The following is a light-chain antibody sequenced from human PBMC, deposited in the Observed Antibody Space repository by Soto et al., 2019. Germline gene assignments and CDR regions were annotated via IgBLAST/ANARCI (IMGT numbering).Light chain of an antibody. J-gene: IGLJ1*01. CDR3: SSYTSTNTQV. V-gene: IGLV2-14*01. CDR2: EVS. CDR1: SSDVGAYKY. Sequence: QSVLTQPASVSGSPEQSITISCTGTSSDVGAYKYVSWYQQHPGKAPKLMIYEVSNRPSGVSNRFSGSKSGNTASVTISGLQAEDEADYYCSSYTSTNTQVFGTGTKVTVL.